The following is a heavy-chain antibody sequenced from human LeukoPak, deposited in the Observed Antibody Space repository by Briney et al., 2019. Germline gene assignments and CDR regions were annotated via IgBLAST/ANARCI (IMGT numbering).Heavy chain of an antibody. CDR2: ISSSSSTI. V-gene: IGHV3-48*01. CDR1: GFTFSSYS. Sequence: GGSLRLSCAASGFTFSSYSMNWVRQAPGKGLEWVSYISSSSSTIYYADSVKGRFTISRDNAKNSLYLQMNSLRAEDTAVYYCGRDLGGRSGYWGQGTLVTVSS. CDR3: GRDLGGRSGY. D-gene: IGHD1-26*01. J-gene: IGHJ4*02.